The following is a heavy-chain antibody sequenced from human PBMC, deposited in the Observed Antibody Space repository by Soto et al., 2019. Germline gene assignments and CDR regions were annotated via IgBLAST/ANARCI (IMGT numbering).Heavy chain of an antibody. CDR3: ACIFSGGYGYGFYYYGMDV. V-gene: IGHV4-39*01. CDR2: IYYSGST. D-gene: IGHD5-18*01. CDR1: GGSISSSSYY. J-gene: IGHJ6*01. Sequence: SETLSLTCTVSGGSISSSSYYWGWNRQPPGKGLEWIGSIYYSGSTYYNPSLKSRVTISVDTSKNQFSLKLSSVTAADTAVYYCACIFSGGYGYGFYYYGMDVWGQGTTVPSPQ.